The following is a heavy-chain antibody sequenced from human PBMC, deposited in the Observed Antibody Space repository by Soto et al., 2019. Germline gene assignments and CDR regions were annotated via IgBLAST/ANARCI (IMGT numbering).Heavy chain of an antibody. V-gene: IGHV1-3*01. Sequence: QVQLLQSGAEVKKPGASVKVSCKASGYTFTSYAIHWVRQAPGQRLEWMGWINGGNGNTKYSQKFQDRVTITGDTSASTAYMELSSLTSEDTAIYYCARDPKDSGYIAYWGQGTLVTVSS. D-gene: IGHD1-26*01. CDR2: INGGNGNT. CDR3: ARDPKDSGYIAY. J-gene: IGHJ4*02. CDR1: GYTFTSYA.